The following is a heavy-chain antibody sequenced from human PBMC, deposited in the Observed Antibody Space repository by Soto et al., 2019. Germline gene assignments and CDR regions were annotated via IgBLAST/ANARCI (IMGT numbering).Heavy chain of an antibody. D-gene: IGHD5-18*01. J-gene: IGHJ3*02. CDR3: GGAGGYSYGSSIWHI. CDR2: IIPIFGTA. CDR1: GGTFSSYA. Sequence: QVQLVQSGAEVKKPGSSVKVSCKASGGTFSSYAISWVRQAPGQGLEWMGGIIPIFGTANYAQKFQGRVTFPGDESRSTVYMGLSSLISENRPVYNGGGAGGYSYGSSIWHIWGQGTMVTVSS. V-gene: IGHV1-69*01.